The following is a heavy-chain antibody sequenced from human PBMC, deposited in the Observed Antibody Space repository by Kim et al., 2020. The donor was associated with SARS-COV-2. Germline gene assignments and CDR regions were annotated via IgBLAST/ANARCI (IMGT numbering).Heavy chain of an antibody. CDR1: GFTFSDYY. Sequence: GGSLRLSCAASGFTFSDYYVAWVRQAPGKGLEWVSYISGTSSYRNYADSVKGRFTISRDNAKNSLYLQMNSLRVEDTAVYYCVRGRHHSRSPKYYTGMDVGGQEPTLTVSS. J-gene: IGHJ6*02. V-gene: IGHV3-11*05. CDR3: VRGRHHSRSPKYYTGMDV. D-gene: IGHD6-13*01. CDR2: ISGTSSYR.